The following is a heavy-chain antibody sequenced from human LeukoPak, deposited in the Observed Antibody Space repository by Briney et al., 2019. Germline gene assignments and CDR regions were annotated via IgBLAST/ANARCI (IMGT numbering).Heavy chain of an antibody. Sequence: GASVKVSCKTSGYTFVTYTMSWVRQAPGQGLEWLGWISPYNNATKYSQRLQGRVTVTADTSTSTGYLDLRSLTSDDTAVYYCARDSPPGVDVWGKGTTVIVSS. CDR3: ARDSPPGVDV. CDR2: ISPYNNAT. CDR1: GYTFVTYT. V-gene: IGHV1-18*01. J-gene: IGHJ6*04. D-gene: IGHD3-10*01.